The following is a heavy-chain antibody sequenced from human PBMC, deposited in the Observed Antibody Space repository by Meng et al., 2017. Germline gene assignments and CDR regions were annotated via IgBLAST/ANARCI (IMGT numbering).Heavy chain of an antibody. J-gene: IGHJ4*02. D-gene: IGHD5-18*01. V-gene: IGHV4-34*01. CDR2: INHSGST. Sequence: VQLQQWGAGLLKPSETLSLTCAVYGGSFSGYYWSWIRQPPGKGLEWIGEINHSGSTNYNPSLKSRVTISVDTSKNQFSLKLSPVTAADTAVYYCASSGYSYGYRFDYWGQGTLVTVSS. CDR1: GGSFSGYY. CDR3: ASSGYSYGYRFDY.